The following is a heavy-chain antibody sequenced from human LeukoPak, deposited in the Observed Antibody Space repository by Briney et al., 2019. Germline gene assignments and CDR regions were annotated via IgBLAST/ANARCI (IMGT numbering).Heavy chain of an antibody. D-gene: IGHD6-19*01. CDR2: ISWNSGSI. J-gene: IGHJ6*03. Sequence: PGGSLRLSCSASKFTFDDYAMHWVRQAPGKGLEWVSGISWNSGSIGYADSVKGRFTISRDNSKNTLYLQMNSLRADDTAVYYCAKDAVTALAGYYYYMDVWGKGTMVTVSS. V-gene: IGHV3-9*01. CDR1: KFTFDDYA. CDR3: AKDAVTALAGYYYYMDV.